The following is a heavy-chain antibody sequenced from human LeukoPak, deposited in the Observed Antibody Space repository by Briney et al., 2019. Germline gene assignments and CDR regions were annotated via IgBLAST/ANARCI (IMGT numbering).Heavy chain of an antibody. CDR3: AREGSYYDILTGKRGYYYYGMDV. CDR2: ISSSGSTI. D-gene: IGHD3-9*01. J-gene: IGHJ6*02. Sequence: KSGGSLRLSCAASGFTFSDYYMSWIRQAPGKGLEWVSYISSSGSTIYYADSVKGRFTISRENAKNSLYLQMNSLRAGDTAVYYCAREGSYYDILTGKRGYYYYGMDVWGQGTTVTVSS. V-gene: IGHV3-11*04. CDR1: GFTFSDYY.